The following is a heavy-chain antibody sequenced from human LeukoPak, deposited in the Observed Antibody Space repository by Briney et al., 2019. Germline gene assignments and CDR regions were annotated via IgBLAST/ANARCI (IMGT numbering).Heavy chain of an antibody. V-gene: IGHV1-24*01. CDR2: FDPEDGET. J-gene: IGHJ2*01. CDR1: GYTLTELS. CDR3: ATEGHSYYDFWSGRYFDL. Sequence: ASVKVSCKVSGYTLTELSMHWVRQAPGKGLEWMGGFDPEDGETIYAQKFQGRVTMTEDTSTDTAYMELNSLRSEGTAVYYCATEGHSYYDFWSGRYFDLWGRGTLVTVSS. D-gene: IGHD3-3*01.